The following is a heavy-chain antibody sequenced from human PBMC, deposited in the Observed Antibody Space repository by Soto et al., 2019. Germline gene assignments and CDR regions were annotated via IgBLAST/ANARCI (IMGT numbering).Heavy chain of an antibody. CDR3: ARDLRVKHYYYGMDF. CDR1: GGSISSYY. CDR2: IYYSGST. J-gene: IGHJ6*02. Sequence: SETLSLTCTVSGGSISSYYWSWIRQPPGKGLEWIGYIYYSGSTNYNPSLKSRVTISVDTSKNQFSLKLSSVTAADTAVYYCARDLRVKHYYYGMDFRGQGTTVTVSS. V-gene: IGHV4-59*01.